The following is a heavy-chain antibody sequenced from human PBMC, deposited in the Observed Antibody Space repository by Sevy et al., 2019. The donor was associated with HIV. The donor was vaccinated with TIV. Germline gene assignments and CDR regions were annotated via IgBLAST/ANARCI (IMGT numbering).Heavy chain of an antibody. CDR3: ARSQSSSWHYFDY. CDR2: ISYDGSFT. CDR1: GFIFSDYT. J-gene: IGHJ4*02. V-gene: IGHV3-30*04. Sequence: GGSLRLSCAASGFIFSDYTLHWVRQAPGTGLEWVAVISYDGSFTYYADSVEGRFNISRDNSKNTLFLQMNSLRHEDTAVYYCARSQSSSWHYFDYWGQGTLVTVSS. D-gene: IGHD6-13*01.